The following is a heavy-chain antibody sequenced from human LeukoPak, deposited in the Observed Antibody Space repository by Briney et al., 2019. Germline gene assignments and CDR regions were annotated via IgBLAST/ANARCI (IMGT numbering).Heavy chain of an antibody. V-gene: IGHV3-30*07. CDR2: ISYDGSNK. CDR1: GFTFSSYA. CDR3: AKLPCSGGSCYVDY. Sequence: GGSLRLSCAASGFTFSSYAMHWVRQAPGKGLEWVAVISYDGSNKYYADSVKGRFTISRDNSKNTLYLQMNSLRAEDTAVYYCAKLPCSGGSCYVDYWGQGTLVTVSS. D-gene: IGHD2-15*01. J-gene: IGHJ4*02.